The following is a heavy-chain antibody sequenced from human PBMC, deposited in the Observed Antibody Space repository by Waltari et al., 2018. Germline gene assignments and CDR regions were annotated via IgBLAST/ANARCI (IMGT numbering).Heavy chain of an antibody. D-gene: IGHD2-15*01. V-gene: IGHV3-7*01. CDR1: GFTFSSYW. CDR2: IKQDGSEK. Sequence: EVQLVESGGGLVQPGGSLRLSCAASGFTFSSYWMSWVRQAPGKGLEWVANIKQDGSEKNYVDSVKGRFTISRDNAKNSLYLQMSSLRAEDTAVYHCARDLNAVLTENFHYWGQGTLVTVSS. CDR3: ARDLNAVLTENFHY. J-gene: IGHJ4*02.